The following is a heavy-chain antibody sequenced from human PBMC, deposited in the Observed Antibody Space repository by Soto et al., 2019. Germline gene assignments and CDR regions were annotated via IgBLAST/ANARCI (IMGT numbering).Heavy chain of an antibody. CDR2: INAGNGNT. CDR3: ARVGRVDYGDYAFDY. Sequence: ASVKVSCKASGYTFTSYAMHWVRQAPGQRLEWMGWINAGNGNTKYSQKFQGRVTITRDTSASTAYMELSSLRSEDTAVYYCARVGRVDYGDYAFDYWGQGTLVTVSS. CDR1: GYTFTSYA. J-gene: IGHJ4*02. D-gene: IGHD4-17*01. V-gene: IGHV1-3*01.